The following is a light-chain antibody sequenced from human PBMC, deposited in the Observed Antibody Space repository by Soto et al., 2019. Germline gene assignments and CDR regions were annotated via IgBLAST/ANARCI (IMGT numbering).Light chain of an antibody. CDR1: QSVGRDY. CDR2: DAS. CDR3: QQYATSPIT. J-gene: IGKJ5*01. V-gene: IGKV3-20*01. Sequence: ELVLTQSPGTLSLSPGERAAFSSRASQSVGRDYLAWFQQKPGQAPRLLIYDASSRATGIPDRFSGSGSGTDFALTISRLEPEDFAVYYCQQYATSPITFGQGTRLEIK.